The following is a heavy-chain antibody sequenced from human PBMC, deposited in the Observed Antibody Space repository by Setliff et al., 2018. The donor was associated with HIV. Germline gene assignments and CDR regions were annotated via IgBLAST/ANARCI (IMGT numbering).Heavy chain of an antibody. Sequence: SETLSLTCAVYGGSFSDHYWTWIRQPPGKGLEWIGEINQSGLSNFNPSLKSRLSIPVDTPKNQFSLKLTSVTATDTAVYYCARGGGFWSGQLDYWGQGTLVTVSS. CDR1: GGSFSDHY. J-gene: IGHJ4*02. CDR2: INQSGLS. CDR3: ARGGGFWSGQLDY. D-gene: IGHD3-3*01. V-gene: IGHV4-34*01.